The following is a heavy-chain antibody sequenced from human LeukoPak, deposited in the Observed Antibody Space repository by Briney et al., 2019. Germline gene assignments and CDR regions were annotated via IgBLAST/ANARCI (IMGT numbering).Heavy chain of an antibody. V-gene: IGHV3-30*02. Sequence: PGGSLRLSCAASGFTFSSYGMHWVRQAPGKGLEWVAVIWYDGSNKYYADSVKGRFTISRDNSKNTLYLQMNSLRAEDTAVYYCGQGGYYQIDYWGQGTLVTVSS. CDR3: GQGGYYQIDY. CDR1: GFTFSSYG. D-gene: IGHD3-10*01. CDR2: IWYDGSNK. J-gene: IGHJ4*02.